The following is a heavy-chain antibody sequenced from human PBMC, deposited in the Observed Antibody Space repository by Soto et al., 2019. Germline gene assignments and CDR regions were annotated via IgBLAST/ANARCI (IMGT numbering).Heavy chain of an antibody. D-gene: IGHD3-10*01. V-gene: IGHV4-59*01. CDR2: IYYSGST. Sequence: SETLSLTCTVSGGSISSYYWSWIRQPPGKGLEWIGYIYYSGSTNYTPSLKSRVTISVDTSKNQFSLKLSSVTAADTAAYYCARHYYGSGSYYGLYYYYYGMDVWGQGTTVTVSS. CDR3: ARHYYGSGSYYGLYYYYYGMDV. J-gene: IGHJ6*02. CDR1: GGSISSYY.